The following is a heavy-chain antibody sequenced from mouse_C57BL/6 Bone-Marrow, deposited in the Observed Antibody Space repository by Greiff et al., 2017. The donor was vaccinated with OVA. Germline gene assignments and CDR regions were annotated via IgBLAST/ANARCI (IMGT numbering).Heavy chain of an antibody. J-gene: IGHJ4*01. D-gene: IGHD2-10*02. CDR3: ARRYGSYAMDY. CDR2: IYPGDGDT. CDR1: GYAFSSSW. Sequence: VQLQQSGPELVKPGASVKISCKASGYAFSSSWMNWVKQRPGKGLEWIGRIYPGDGDTNYNGKFKGKATLTADKSSSTAYMQLSSLTSEDSAVYFCARRYGSYAMDYWGQGTLVTVSS. V-gene: IGHV1-82*01.